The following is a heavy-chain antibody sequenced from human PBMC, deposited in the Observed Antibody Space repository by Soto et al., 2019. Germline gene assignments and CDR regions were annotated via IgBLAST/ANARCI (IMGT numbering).Heavy chain of an antibody. V-gene: IGHV1-8*01. D-gene: IGHD3-10*01. CDR1: GYTFTSYD. CDR2: MNPNSGNT. J-gene: IGHJ4*02. CDR3: ARARIRGGMKYFDY. Sequence: ASVKVSCKASGYTFTSYDINWVRQATGQGLERMGWMNPNSGNTGYAQKFQGRVTMTRNTSISTAYMELSSLRSEDTAVYYCARARIRGGMKYFDYWGQGTLVTVSS.